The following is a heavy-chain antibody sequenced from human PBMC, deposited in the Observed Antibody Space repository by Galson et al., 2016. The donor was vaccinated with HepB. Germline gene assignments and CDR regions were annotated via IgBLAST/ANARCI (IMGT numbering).Heavy chain of an antibody. Sequence: TLSLTCTVSCGSISGGYYWNWIRQHPGKGPEWIGHTYYSGSTYYNPSPKSRVATSVDTSKHQFSLKMSSVTAADTAVYYCARIPDSSSWPTWYFDLWGRGILVTVSS. CDR3: ARIPDSSSWPTWYFDL. V-gene: IGHV4-31*03. CDR2: TYYSGST. CDR1: CGSISGGYY. D-gene: IGHD6-13*01. J-gene: IGHJ2*01.